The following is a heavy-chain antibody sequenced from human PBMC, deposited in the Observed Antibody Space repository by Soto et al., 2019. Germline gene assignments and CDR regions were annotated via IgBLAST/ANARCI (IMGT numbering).Heavy chain of an antibody. Sequence: QVQLVQSGAEVKKPGSSVKVSCKASGGTFSSYAISWVRQAPGQGLEWMGEIIRIFGTANYAQKFQGRVTITADESTSTAYMELSSLRSEDTAVYYCAREENIVATTVPYFDYWGQGTLVTVSS. CDR1: GGTFSSYA. V-gene: IGHV1-69*01. D-gene: IGHD5-12*01. CDR3: AREENIVATTVPYFDY. CDR2: IIRIFGTA. J-gene: IGHJ4*02.